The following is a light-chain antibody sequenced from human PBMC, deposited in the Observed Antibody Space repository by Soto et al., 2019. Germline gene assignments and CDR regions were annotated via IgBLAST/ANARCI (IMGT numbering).Light chain of an antibody. V-gene: IGKV3-20*01. CDR2: GAS. J-gene: IGKJ1*01. CDR3: HQYDTSRT. Sequence: EIVLTQSPGTLSLSPGERATLSCRASQSVSSSYLAWYQQKPGQPPRLLIYGASSRATGIPDRFSGSGSGTDFTLTISRLEPEDFAVYYCHQYDTSRTFGQGTKVDIK. CDR1: QSVSSSY.